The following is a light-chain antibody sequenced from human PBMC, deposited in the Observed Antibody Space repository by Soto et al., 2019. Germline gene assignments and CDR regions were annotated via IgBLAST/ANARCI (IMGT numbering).Light chain of an antibody. V-gene: IGLV2-18*02. J-gene: IGLJ2*01. Sequence: QSVLTQHPSVSGSPGQSVTISCTGTSSDVGSYNRVSWYQQPPGTAPKLMIYEVSNRPSGVPDRFSGSKSGNTASLTISGLQAEDEADYYCSSYTSSSHVVFGGGTKLTVL. CDR1: SSDVGSYNR. CDR2: EVS. CDR3: SSYTSSSHVV.